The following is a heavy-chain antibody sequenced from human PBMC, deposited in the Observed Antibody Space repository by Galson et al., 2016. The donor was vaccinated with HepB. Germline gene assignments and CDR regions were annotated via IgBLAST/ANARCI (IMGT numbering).Heavy chain of an antibody. CDR3: ARESSIAAAGVLDY. CDR1: GFTFSSYG. V-gene: IGHV3-33*01. Sequence: SLRLSCAASGFTFSSYGMRWVRQAPGKGLEWVAVIWYDGSNKYYADSVKGRFTISRDNSKNTPYLQMNSLRAEDTAVYYCARESSIAAAGVLDYWGQGTLVTVSS. D-gene: IGHD6-13*01. J-gene: IGHJ4*02. CDR2: IWYDGSNK.